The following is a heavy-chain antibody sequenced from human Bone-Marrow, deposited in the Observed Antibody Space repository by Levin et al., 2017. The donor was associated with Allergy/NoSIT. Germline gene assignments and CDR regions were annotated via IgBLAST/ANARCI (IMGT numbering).Heavy chain of an antibody. CDR1: TGSMTSHS. D-gene: IGHD5-24*01. V-gene: IGHV4-59*11. CDR2: VTYYGST. CDR3: ARADFTMTRRWYFDL. Sequence: GSLRLSCTVSTGSMTSHSWSWVRQSPGKRLEWLGQVTYYGSTTYNPSLESRVTISVDMSTNRFSLRLTSATAADTAVYYCARADFTMTRRWYFDLWGRGTLVTVSS. J-gene: IGHJ2*01.